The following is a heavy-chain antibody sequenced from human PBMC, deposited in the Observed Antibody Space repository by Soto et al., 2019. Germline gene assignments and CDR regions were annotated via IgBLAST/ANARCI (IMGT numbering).Heavy chain of an antibody. CDR2: ISGGGTTI. J-gene: IGHJ4*02. CDR1: GFTFDSYE. CDR3: ARGGGCSSWYLGKCYSAY. V-gene: IGHV3-48*03. Sequence: HPGGSLRLSCAASGFTFDSYEMNWVRQAPGKGLEWVSYISGGGTTIYYADSMKGRFTISRDNPKNSLFLQMNSLRAEDTAVYYCARGGGCSSWYLGKCYSAYWGPGT. D-gene: IGHD6-13*01.